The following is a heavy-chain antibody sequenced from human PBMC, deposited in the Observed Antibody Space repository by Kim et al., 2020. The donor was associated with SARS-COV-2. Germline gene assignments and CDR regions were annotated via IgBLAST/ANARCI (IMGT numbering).Heavy chain of an antibody. J-gene: IGHJ4*02. V-gene: IGHV5-51*01. CDR3: ARVSQFRELFSDY. Sequence: YSPSFQGQVTIPADKSISTAYLQGSSLKASDTAMYYCARVSQFRELFSDYWGQGTLVTVSS. D-gene: IGHD3-10*01.